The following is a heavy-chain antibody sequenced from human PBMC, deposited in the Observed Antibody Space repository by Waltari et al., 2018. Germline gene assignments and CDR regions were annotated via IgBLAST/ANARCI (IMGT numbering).Heavy chain of an antibody. CDR2: VNHSGST. CDR1: GGSFSTDS. J-gene: IGHJ4*02. D-gene: IGHD3-10*01. CDR3: ARRIAWYYSSGSYHDY. Sequence: QVQLQQWGAGLLKPSETLSLTCAVYGGSFSTDSWSWIRQPPGKGLEWIGEVNHSGSTNHNPSLKSRVTMSADTSKSQFSLKLRSVTAADTAVYYCARRIAWYYSSGSYHDYWGQGTLVTVSS. V-gene: IGHV4-34*01.